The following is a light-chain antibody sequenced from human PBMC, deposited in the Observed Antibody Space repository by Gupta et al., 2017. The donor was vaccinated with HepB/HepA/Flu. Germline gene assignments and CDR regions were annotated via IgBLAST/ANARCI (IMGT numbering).Light chain of an antibody. CDR2: WAS. CDR3: QQYYNTPLT. Sequence: DIVMTQSPDSLAVSLGERATINCKSSQNLLYSSNNKNYLPWYQQKPGQPPKLLISWASARESGVPDRFSGSGSGTDFTLTISSLQAEDVAIYYCQQYYNTPLTFGGGTKVGIK. CDR1: QNLLYSSNNKNY. J-gene: IGKJ4*01. V-gene: IGKV4-1*01.